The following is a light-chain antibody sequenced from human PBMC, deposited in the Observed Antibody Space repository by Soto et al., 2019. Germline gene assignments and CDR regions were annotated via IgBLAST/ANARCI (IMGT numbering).Light chain of an antibody. Sequence: DIQMTQSPSTLSAYVGDRVTITCRASQSVNSWLAWYQQKPGRAPKLLIYGVSNLDSGVPSRFSGSGSGTEFTLTISSLQPDDFATYYCQQFSSYSRTFGQGTKVEMK. CDR3: QQFSSYSRT. J-gene: IGKJ1*01. CDR1: QSVNSW. CDR2: GVS. V-gene: IGKV1-5*01.